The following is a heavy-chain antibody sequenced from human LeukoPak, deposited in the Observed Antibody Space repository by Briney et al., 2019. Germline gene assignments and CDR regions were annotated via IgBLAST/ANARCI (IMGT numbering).Heavy chain of an antibody. D-gene: IGHD3-10*01. CDR3: ARRQSGALEQTAFDF. CDR1: GGSISSNSYY. Sequence: NPSETLSLTCTVSGGSISSNSYYWGWLRQPPGKGLEWIGTIYYSGSTYYNPSVKSRVTISVDTSKNQFSLKLSSVTAADTAVYFCARRQSGALEQTAFDFWGQGTMVTVSS. V-gene: IGHV4-39*01. CDR2: IYYSGST. J-gene: IGHJ3*01.